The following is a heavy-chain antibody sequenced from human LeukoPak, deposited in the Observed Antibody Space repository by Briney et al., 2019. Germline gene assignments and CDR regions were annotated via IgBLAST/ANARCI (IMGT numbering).Heavy chain of an antibody. Sequence: GGSLRLSCAASGFTFSSYGMHWVRQAPGRGLEWVANIKQDGSEKYYVDSVKGRFTISRDNAKNSLYLQMNSLRAEDTAVYYCARDRGYSSPSIPFDYWGQGTLVTVSS. CDR3: ARDRGYSSPSIPFDY. D-gene: IGHD6-6*01. J-gene: IGHJ4*02. CDR2: IKQDGSEK. CDR1: GFTFSSYG. V-gene: IGHV3-7*01.